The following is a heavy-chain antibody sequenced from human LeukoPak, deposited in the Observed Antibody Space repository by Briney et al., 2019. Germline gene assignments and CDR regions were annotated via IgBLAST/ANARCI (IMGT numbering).Heavy chain of an antibody. V-gene: IGHV1-2*06. Sequence: ASVKVSCKASGYTFTGYYMHWVRQAPGQGLEWMGRINPNSGGTNYAQKSQGRVTMTRDTSISTAYMELSRLRSDDTAVYYCARVTHCSSTSCSPFFDYWGQGTLVTVSS. J-gene: IGHJ4*02. CDR2: INPNSGGT. CDR3: ARVTHCSSTSCSPFFDY. D-gene: IGHD2-2*01. CDR1: GYTFTGYY.